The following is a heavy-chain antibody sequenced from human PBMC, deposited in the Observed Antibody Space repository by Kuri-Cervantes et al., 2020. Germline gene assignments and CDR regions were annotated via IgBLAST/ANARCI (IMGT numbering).Heavy chain of an antibody. D-gene: IGHD3-22*01. CDR3: ARDTYYYDSSGYYGPYYFDY. V-gene: IGHV7-4-1*02. J-gene: IGHJ4*02. CDR2: INTNTGNP. Sequence: ASVKVSCKASGYTFTSCAMNWVRQAPGQGLEWMGWINTNTGNPTYAQGFTGRFVFSLDTSVSTAYLQISSLKAEDTAVYYCARDTYYYDSSGYYGPYYFDYWGQGTLVTVSS. CDR1: GYTFTSCA.